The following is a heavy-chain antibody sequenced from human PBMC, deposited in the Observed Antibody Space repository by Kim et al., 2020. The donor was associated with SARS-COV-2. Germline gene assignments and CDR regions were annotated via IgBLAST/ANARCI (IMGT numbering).Heavy chain of an antibody. D-gene: IGHD3-22*01. J-gene: IGHJ3*02. CDR1: GYSFTSYW. CDR2: IYPGDSDT. CDR3: ARPLYYYDSSGYYFWDAFDI. Sequence: GESLKISCKGSGYSFTSYWIGWVRQMPGKGLEWMGIIYPGDSDTRYSTSFQGQVTISADKSISTAYLQWSSLKASDTAMYYCARPLYYYDSSGYYFWDAFDIWGQGTMVTVSS. V-gene: IGHV5-51*01.